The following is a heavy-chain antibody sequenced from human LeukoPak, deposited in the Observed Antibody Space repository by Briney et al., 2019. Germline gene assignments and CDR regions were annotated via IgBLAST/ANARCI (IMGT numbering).Heavy chain of an antibody. D-gene: IGHD3-22*01. V-gene: IGHV3-74*01. Sequence: GGSLRLSCAASGFTFSSYWMHWIRQAPGKGLVWVSRIHSDGSSTSYADSVRGRFTISRDDAKSTLYLQMNSLRAEDTAVYYCARSGWPYYFDYWGQGTLVTVSS. CDR1: GFTFSSYW. CDR3: ARSGWPYYFDY. J-gene: IGHJ4*02. CDR2: IHSDGSST.